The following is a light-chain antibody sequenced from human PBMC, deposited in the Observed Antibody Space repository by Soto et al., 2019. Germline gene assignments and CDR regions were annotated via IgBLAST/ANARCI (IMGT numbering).Light chain of an antibody. CDR2: SDN. CDR1: SSNIGGNT. CDR3: AAWDDSLSGAV. Sequence: QSVLTQPPSASGTPGQRVTISCSGSSSNIGGNTVNWYQQLPGTAPKLLIYSDNQRPSGVPDRFSGSKSGTSASLAISGLQSDDEADYYCAAWDDSLSGAVFGGGTKLTVL. V-gene: IGLV1-44*01. J-gene: IGLJ7*01.